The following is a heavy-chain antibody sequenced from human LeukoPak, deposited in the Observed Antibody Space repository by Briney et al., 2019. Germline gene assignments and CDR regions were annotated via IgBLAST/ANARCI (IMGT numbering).Heavy chain of an antibody. V-gene: IGHV3-74*01. J-gene: IGHJ6*03. CDR2: INSDGSST. CDR1: GFTFSNHG. Sequence: GGSLRLSCAASGFTFSNHGMNWVRQAPGKGLVWVSRINSDGSSTSYADSVKGRFTISRDNAKNTLYLQMNSLRAEDTAVYYCARATVDYGDYPYYYYYMDVWGKGTTVTVSS. CDR3: ARATVDYGDYPYYYYYMDV. D-gene: IGHD4-17*01.